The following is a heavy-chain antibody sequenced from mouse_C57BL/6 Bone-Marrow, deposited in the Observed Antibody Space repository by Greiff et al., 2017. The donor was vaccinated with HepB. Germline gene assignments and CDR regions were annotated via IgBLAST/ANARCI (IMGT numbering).Heavy chain of an antibody. CDR1: GFTFSSYA. J-gene: IGHJ3*01. CDR3: AREGGVFAY. V-gene: IGHV5-4*01. CDR2: ISDGGSYT. Sequence: EVKVVESGGGLVKPGGSLKLSCAASGFTFSSYAMSWVRQTPEKRLEWVATISDGGSYTYYPDNVKGRFTISRDNAKNNLYLQMSHLKSEDTAMYYCAREGGVFAYWGQGTLVTVSA.